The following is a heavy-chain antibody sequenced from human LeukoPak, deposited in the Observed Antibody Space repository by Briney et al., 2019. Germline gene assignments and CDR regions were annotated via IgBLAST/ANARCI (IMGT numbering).Heavy chain of an antibody. Sequence: GGSLRLSCAASGFTFSSYAMHWVRQAPGKGLEWVAVISYDGSNKYYADSAKGRFTISRDNSKNTLYLQMNSLRAEDTAVYYCASPEFNYYDSSGYTGAFDYWGQGTLVTVSS. J-gene: IGHJ4*02. CDR1: GFTFSSYA. D-gene: IGHD3-22*01. CDR2: ISYDGSNK. V-gene: IGHV3-30-3*01. CDR3: ASPEFNYYDSSGYTGAFDY.